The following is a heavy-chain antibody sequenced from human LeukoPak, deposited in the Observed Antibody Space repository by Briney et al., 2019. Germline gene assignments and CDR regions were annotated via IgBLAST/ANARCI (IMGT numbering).Heavy chain of an antibody. J-gene: IGHJ3*02. V-gene: IGHV5-51*01. D-gene: IGHD6-6*01. CDR1: GYSFTSYW. CDR3: ASPQFYSSSNRAFDI. Sequence: GESLKISCKGSGYSFTSYWIGWVRQMPGKGLEWMGIIYPGDSDTRYSPSFQGQVTISADKSISTAYLQWSSLKASGTAMYYCASPQFYSSSNRAFDIWGQGTMVTVSS. CDR2: IYPGDSDT.